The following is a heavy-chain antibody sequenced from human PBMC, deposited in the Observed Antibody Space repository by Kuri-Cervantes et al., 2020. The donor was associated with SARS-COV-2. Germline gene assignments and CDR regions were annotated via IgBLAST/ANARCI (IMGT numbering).Heavy chain of an antibody. V-gene: IGHV4-38-2*02. Sequence: SETLSLTCTVSGYSISSGYYWGWIRQPPGKGLEWSGSIYHGGSTYYNPSRKSRVTISVDTSKNQFSLKLSSVPAADTAVDYCAGAAAGRSDYWGQGTLVTVSS. J-gene: IGHJ4*02. CDR1: GYSISSGYY. D-gene: IGHD6-13*01. CDR2: IYHGGST. CDR3: AGAAAGRSDY.